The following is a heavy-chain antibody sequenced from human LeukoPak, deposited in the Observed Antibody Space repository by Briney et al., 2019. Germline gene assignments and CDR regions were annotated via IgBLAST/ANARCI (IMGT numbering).Heavy chain of an antibody. J-gene: IGHJ6*03. CDR2: MNPNSGNT. CDR3: ARVPSHYYYYYMDV. V-gene: IGHV1-8*03. Sequence: ASVKVSCKASGCTFTSYDINWVRQATGQGLEWMGWMNPNSGNTGYAQKFQGRVTITRNTSISTAYMELSSLRSEDTAVYYCARVPSHYYYYYMDVWGKGTTVTVSS. CDR1: GCTFTSYD. D-gene: IGHD6-6*01.